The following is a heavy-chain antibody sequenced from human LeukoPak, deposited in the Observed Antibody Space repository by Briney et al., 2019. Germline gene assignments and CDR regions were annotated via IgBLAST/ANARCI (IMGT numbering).Heavy chain of an antibody. Sequence: PGGSLRLSCAASGFSFSSYAMSWVRQAPGKGLEWVSAISGSGGSTYYADSVKGRFTISRDNSKNTLYLQMNSLRAEDTAVYYCAKDRRLQLWSLYYFDYWGQGTLVTVSS. CDR2: ISGSGGST. D-gene: IGHD5-18*01. J-gene: IGHJ4*02. CDR1: GFSFSSYA. CDR3: AKDRRLQLWSLYYFDY. V-gene: IGHV3-23*01.